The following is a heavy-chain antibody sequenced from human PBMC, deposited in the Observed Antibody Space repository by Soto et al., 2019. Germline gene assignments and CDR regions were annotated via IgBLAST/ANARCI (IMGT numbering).Heavy chain of an antibody. D-gene: IGHD3-16*02. CDR1: GFIFSDYW. Sequence: PGGSLRLSCAAYGFIFSDYWMSWVRQAPGKGLEWVGNIKHDTSEAHYADSVKGRFTITRDNIKNFLFLQMNGLRSDDTASYYCARDGLLFSGPYRPSRFDYWGLGTLVTVSS. CDR2: IKHDTSEA. J-gene: IGHJ4*02. CDR3: ARDGLLFSGPYRPSRFDY. V-gene: IGHV3-7*03.